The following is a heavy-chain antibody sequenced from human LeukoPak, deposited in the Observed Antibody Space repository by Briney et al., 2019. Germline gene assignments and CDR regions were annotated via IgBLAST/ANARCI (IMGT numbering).Heavy chain of an antibody. V-gene: IGHV3-53*01. Sequence: GGSLRLSCAASGFTFSSYWMSWVRQAPGKGLEWVAVIYSGGGTYYAGSVKGRFTISRDNPKNTLYLQMNSLRVEDTAVYYCARVYYGSGSLHYYYYYMDVWGKGTTVTISS. J-gene: IGHJ6*03. CDR3: ARVYYGSGSLHYYYYYMDV. CDR1: GFTFSSYW. D-gene: IGHD3-10*01. CDR2: IYSGGGT.